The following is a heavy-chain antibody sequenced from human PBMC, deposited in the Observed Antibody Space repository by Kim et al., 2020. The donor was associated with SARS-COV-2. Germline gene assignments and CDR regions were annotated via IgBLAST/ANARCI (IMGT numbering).Heavy chain of an antibody. CDR3: ARGGRGYSYGRAPYYYYGMDV. CDR2: INHSGST. D-gene: IGHD5-18*01. CDR1: GGSFSGYY. J-gene: IGHJ6*02. Sequence: SETLSLTCAVYGGSFSGYYWSWIRQPPGKGLEWIGEINHSGSTNYNPSLKSRVTISVDTSKNQFSLKLSSVTAADTAVYYCARGGRGYSYGRAPYYYYGMDVWGQGTTVTVSS. V-gene: IGHV4-34*01.